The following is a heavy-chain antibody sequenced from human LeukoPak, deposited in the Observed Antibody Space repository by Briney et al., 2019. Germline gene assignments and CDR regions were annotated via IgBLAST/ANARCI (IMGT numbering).Heavy chain of an antibody. CDR3: ARVYSSSWLDWFDP. D-gene: IGHD6-13*01. J-gene: IGHJ5*02. V-gene: IGHV1-69*13. CDR1: GGTFSSYA. CDR2: IIPIFGTA. Sequence: VASVKVSCKASGGTFSSYAISWVRQAPGQGLEWMGGIIPIFGTANYAQKFQGRVTITADESTSTAYMELSSLRSEDTAVYYCARVYSSSWLDWFDPWGQGTLLTVSS.